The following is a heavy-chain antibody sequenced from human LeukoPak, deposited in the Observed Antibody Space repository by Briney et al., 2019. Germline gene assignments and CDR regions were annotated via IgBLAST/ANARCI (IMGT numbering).Heavy chain of an antibody. V-gene: IGHV4-39*07. CDR2: IYYSGTT. Sequence: PSETLSLTCTVAGGFISSNSAYWSWIRQPPGKALEWIGNIYYSGTTYYNPSLQSRVTMSVDTSNSQFSLELTSVTAADTAVYYCARVDGVFDHWGLGTLVTVS. CDR3: ARVDGVFDH. CDR1: GGFISSNSAY. D-gene: IGHD2-8*01. J-gene: IGHJ4*02.